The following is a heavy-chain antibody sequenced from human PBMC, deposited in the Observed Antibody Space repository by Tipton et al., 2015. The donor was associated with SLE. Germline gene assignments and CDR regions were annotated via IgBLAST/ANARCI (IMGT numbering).Heavy chain of an antibody. CDR2: IKPDGSQK. CDR3: ARDHTMTATTQYYYGMDV. J-gene: IGHJ6*02. D-gene: IGHD2-21*02. V-gene: IGHV3-7*01. CDR1: GFTFSTYW. Sequence: SLRLSCAASGFTFSTYWMSWGRQAPGKGLEWVGNIKPDGSQKSYVDSVKGRFTISRDNVKSSLYLEMNSLRADDTAVYYCARDHTMTATTQYYYGMDVWGQGTTITVSS.